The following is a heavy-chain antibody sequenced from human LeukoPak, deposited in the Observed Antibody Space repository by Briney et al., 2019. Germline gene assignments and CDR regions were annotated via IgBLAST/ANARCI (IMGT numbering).Heavy chain of an antibody. CDR1: GFAFSRYG. CDR3: ARDLYSVTTAVWDY. Sequence: PGGSLRLSCAASGFAFSRYGMHWVRQAPGKGLEWVSSISSSSSYIYYADSVKGRFTISRDNAKNSLYLQMNSLRAEDTAVYYCARDLYSVTTAVWDYRGQGTLVTVSS. CDR2: ISSSSSYI. D-gene: IGHD4-17*01. V-gene: IGHV3-21*01. J-gene: IGHJ4*02.